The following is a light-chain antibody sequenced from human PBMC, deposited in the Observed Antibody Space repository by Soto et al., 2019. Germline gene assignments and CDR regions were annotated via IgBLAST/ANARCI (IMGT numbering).Light chain of an antibody. CDR3: SSYAGSNNLV. CDR2: EVS. CDR1: SSDVGRYNY. V-gene: IGLV2-8*01. J-gene: IGLJ2*01. Sequence: QSALTQPPSASGSPGQSVTISCTGTSSDVGRYNYVSWYQQHPGQAPKLRIYEVSKRPSGVPDRFSGSKSGNTASLTVSGLQAEDEADYYCSSYAGSNNLVFGGGTQLTVL.